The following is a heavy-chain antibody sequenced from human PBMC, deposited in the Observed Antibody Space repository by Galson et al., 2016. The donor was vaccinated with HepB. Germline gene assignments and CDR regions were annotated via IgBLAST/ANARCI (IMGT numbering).Heavy chain of an antibody. CDR3: ARTYYDSSGFSP. V-gene: IGHV3-30*04. J-gene: IGHJ5*02. D-gene: IGHD3-22*01. CDR1: GFTFSSYS. Sequence: SLRLSCAASGFTFSSYSMHWVRQAPGKGLEWVAGISHAGSDRSNADSVKGRFIISRDNSKNTLVMQINSLRDEDTAVYYCARTYYDSSGFSPWGQGALVTVSS. CDR2: ISHAGSDR.